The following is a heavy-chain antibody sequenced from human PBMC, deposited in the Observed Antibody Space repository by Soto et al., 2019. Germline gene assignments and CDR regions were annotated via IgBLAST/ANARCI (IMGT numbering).Heavy chain of an antibody. J-gene: IGHJ4*02. Sequence: SETLSLTCAVYGGSFSGYYWSWIRQPPGKGLEWIGEINHSGSTNYNPSLKSRVTISVDTSKNQFSLKLSSVTAADTAVYYCARGRIQLGYWGQGTLVTVSS. D-gene: IGHD5-18*01. CDR3: ARGRIQLGY. CDR2: INHSGST. CDR1: GGSFSGYY. V-gene: IGHV4-34*01.